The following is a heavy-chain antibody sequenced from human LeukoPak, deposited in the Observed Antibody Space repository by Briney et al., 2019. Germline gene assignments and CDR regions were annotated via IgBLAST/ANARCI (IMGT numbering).Heavy chain of an antibody. CDR1: GFTFSSYG. V-gene: IGHV3-7*01. D-gene: IGHD3-22*01. CDR3: LRENHDSGWSFDY. Sequence: GGSLRLSCSAPGFTFSSYGMNWVSQAPGKGLEWVANINQGGSEKYYVDSVKGRFTISRDNAKNSLYLEMNSLRAEDTAVYYCLRENHDSGWSFDYWGQGTLVTVSS. CDR2: INQGGSEK. J-gene: IGHJ4*02.